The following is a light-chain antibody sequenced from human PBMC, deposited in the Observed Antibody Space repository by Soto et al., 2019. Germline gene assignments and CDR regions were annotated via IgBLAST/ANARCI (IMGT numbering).Light chain of an antibody. J-gene: IGKJ1*01. CDR2: DAS. Sequence: EIVLTQSPATLSLSPGERATLSCRASQSVSSYLAWYQQKPGQAPRRLIYDASNRATGIPSRFSGSGSGTDFTLTISSLEPEDFAVYYCQQRSNWPSWTFGQGTNVDIK. CDR3: QQRSNWPSWT. CDR1: QSVSSY. V-gene: IGKV3-11*01.